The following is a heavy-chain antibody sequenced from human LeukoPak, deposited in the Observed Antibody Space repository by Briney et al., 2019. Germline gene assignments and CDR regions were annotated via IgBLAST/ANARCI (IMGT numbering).Heavy chain of an antibody. D-gene: IGHD6-19*01. CDR3: AKEENSGWYGTDL. Sequence: GGSLRLSFAGSGSSFSYYGFHWFRQTPDKGLDWVAFTRYDGKVNHYKDSVKDRFTISRDNSKNTVYLQMSSLRTEDTAVYFCAKEENSGWYGTDLWGRRTQVIVSS. CDR2: TRYDGKVN. J-gene: IGHJ2*01. CDR1: GSSFSYYG. V-gene: IGHV3-30*02.